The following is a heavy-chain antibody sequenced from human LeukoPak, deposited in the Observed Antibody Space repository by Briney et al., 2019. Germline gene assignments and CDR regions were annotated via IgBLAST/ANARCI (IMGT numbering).Heavy chain of an antibody. D-gene: IGHD4-23*01. V-gene: IGHV3-21*01. J-gene: IGHJ4*02. CDR3: ARDATVGGPFDY. Sequence: GGSLRLSCAASGFTFSSYSMNWVRQAPGKGLEWVSSISSSSYIYYADSVKGRFTISRDNAKNSLYLQMNSLRAEDTAVYYCARDATVGGPFDYWGQGTLVTVSS. CDR1: GFTFSSYS. CDR2: ISSSSYI.